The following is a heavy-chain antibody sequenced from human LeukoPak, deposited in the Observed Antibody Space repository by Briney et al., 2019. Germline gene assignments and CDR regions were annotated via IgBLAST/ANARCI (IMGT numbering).Heavy chain of an antibody. CDR1: GGSISSGDYY. V-gene: IGHV4-61*08. CDR2: IYYSGST. J-gene: IGHJ3*02. Sequence: SETLSLTCTVSGGSISSGDYYWSWIRQPPGKGLEWIGYIYYSGSTNYNPSLKSRVTISVDTSKNQFSLKLSSVTAADTAVYYCAREVVIGQRDAFDIWGQGTMVTVSS. D-gene: IGHD4-23*01. CDR3: AREVVIGQRDAFDI.